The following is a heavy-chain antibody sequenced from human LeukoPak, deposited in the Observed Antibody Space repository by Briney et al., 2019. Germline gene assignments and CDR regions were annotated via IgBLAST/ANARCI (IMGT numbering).Heavy chain of an antibody. J-gene: IGHJ4*02. CDR2: ISTTSSYI. CDR1: GFTFSSYS. V-gene: IGHV3-21*03. D-gene: IGHD1-14*01. CDR3: TTSKNDY. Sequence: PGGSLRLSCAASGFTFSSYSMNWVRQAPGKGLEWVSSISTTSSYIYYADSVKGRFTISRDNAKNSLYLQMNSLKTEDTAVYYCTTSKNDYWGQGTLVTVSS.